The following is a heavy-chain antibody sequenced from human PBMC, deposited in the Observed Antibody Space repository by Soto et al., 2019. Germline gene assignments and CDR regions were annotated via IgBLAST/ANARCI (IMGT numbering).Heavy chain of an antibody. J-gene: IGHJ4*02. CDR1: GYTFSSYG. D-gene: IGHD3-22*01. Sequence: QVQLVQSGAEVKKPGASVKVSCKASGYTFSSYGINWVRQAPGQGLEWMGWISAYNGNTNFAQKLQGRDSITTDTSTSTAYVELRSLRSDDTAVYYCARDGSSGYYYGYWGQGTLVTVSS. CDR3: ARDGSSGYYYGY. CDR2: ISAYNGNT. V-gene: IGHV1-18*01.